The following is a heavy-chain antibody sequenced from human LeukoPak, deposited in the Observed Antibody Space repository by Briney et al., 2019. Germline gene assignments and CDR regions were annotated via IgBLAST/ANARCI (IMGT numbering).Heavy chain of an antibody. CDR1: GYTFTGYY. CDR3: AGEFLLWFGEFGWENTPYFDY. Sequence: GASVNDSCKASGYTFTGYYMHWVRQAPGQGLEGMGWINPNSCGTNYAQKFQGRVTMTRDTSISTAYMEMSRLRSDDTAVYYCAGEFLLWFGEFGWENTPYFDYWGQGTLVTVSS. J-gene: IGHJ4*02. CDR2: INPNSCGT. D-gene: IGHD3-10*01. V-gene: IGHV1-2*02.